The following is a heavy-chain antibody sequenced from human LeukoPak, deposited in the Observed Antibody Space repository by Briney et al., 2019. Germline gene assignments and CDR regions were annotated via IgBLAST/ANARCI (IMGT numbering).Heavy chain of an antibody. CDR1: GGSFSGYY. D-gene: IGHD3-22*01. CDR2: INHSGST. J-gene: IGHJ6*03. CDR3: ARGYKYYYDSSGQRHLKNYYYYMDV. Sequence: KPSETLSLTCAVYGGSFSGYYWSWLRQPPGKGLEWIGEINHSGSTNYNPSLKSRVTISVDTSKNQFSLKLSSVTAADTAVYYCARGYKYYYDSSGQRHLKNYYYYMDVWGKGTTVTVSS. V-gene: IGHV4-34*01.